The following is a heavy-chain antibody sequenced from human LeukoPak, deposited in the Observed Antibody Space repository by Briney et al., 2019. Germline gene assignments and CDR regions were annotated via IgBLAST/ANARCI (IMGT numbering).Heavy chain of an antibody. V-gene: IGHV3-69-1*01. J-gene: IGHJ4*02. CDR1: GFTFTDHP. CDR3: AKDHDSSGYYLYY. CDR2: IGGDGIA. Sequence: GGSLRLSCVASGFTFTDHPMNWVRQAPGKGLEWILYIGGDGIAFYADSVKGRFTASKDDARKSMYLQMNSLRVEDTAVYYCAKDHDSSGYYLYYWGQGTLVTVSS. D-gene: IGHD3-22*01.